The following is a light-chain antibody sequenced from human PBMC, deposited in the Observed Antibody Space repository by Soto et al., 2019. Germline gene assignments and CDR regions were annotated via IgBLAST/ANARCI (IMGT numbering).Light chain of an antibody. V-gene: IGLV2-8*01. J-gene: IGLJ2*01. Sequence: QSSLTQPPSASGSPGQSATISCTGTSSDVGGYNYVSWYQQHPGKAPKLMIYEVSKRPSGVPDRFSGSKSGNTASLTVSGLQAEDEADYYCSSYAGSNKYVVFGGGTKVTVL. CDR3: SSYAGSNKYVV. CDR1: SSDVGGYNY. CDR2: EVS.